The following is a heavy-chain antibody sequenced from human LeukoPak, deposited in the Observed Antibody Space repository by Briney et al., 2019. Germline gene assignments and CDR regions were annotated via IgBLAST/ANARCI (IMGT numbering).Heavy chain of an antibody. D-gene: IGHD3-10*01. V-gene: IGHV1-46*01. CDR3: AREGPNYYGSGSYYSPWFDP. J-gene: IGHJ5*02. CDR1: GYTFTNYY. CDR2: VNPNDGST. Sequence: GASVKVSCKGFGYTFTNYYMHWVRQAPGQGPEWMGIVNPNDGSTTYAQKFQGRVTMTRNTSISTAYMELSSLRSEDTAVYYCAREGPNYYGSGSYYSPWFDPWGQGTLVTVSS.